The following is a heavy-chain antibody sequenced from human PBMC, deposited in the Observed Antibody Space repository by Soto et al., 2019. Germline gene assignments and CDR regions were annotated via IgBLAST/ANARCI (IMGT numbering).Heavy chain of an antibody. CDR1: GYTFTVYY. CDR2: INPNSGGT. J-gene: IGHJ4*02. Sequence: GASVKVSCKTSGYTFTVYYMHWVRQAPGQGLEWMGWINPNSGGTNYAQKFQGWVTMTRDTSISTAYMELSRLRSDDTAVYYCARAVLYDYIWGSYRVFDYWGQGTLVTVSS. CDR3: ARAVLYDYIWGSYRVFDY. D-gene: IGHD3-16*02. V-gene: IGHV1-2*04.